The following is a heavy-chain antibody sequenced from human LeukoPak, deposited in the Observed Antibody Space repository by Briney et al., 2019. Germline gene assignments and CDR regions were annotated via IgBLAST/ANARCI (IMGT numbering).Heavy chain of an antibody. D-gene: IGHD3-22*01. V-gene: IGHV3-23*01. J-gene: IGHJ5*02. CDR3: AKDKMIVVVMWFDP. CDR1: GFTFSSYA. Sequence: GGSLRLSCAASGFTFSSYAISWVRQAPGKGREWVSAISGSGGSTYYADSVKGRFTIPRDNSKNTLYLQMNSLRAEDTAVYYCAKDKMIVVVMWFDPWGQGPLVPVSS. CDR2: ISGSGGST.